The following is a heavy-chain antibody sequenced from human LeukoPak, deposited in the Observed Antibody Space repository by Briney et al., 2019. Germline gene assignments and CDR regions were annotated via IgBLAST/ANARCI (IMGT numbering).Heavy chain of an antibody. CDR2: ISYSGST. Sequence: PSETLSLTCTVSGGSISSSSYYWGWIRQPPGKGLEWIGTISYSGSTYYNPSLKSRVTLSVDTSKNQFSLKLSSVTAADTAVYYCARVAPSEWLGQNDAFDIWGQGTMVTVSS. D-gene: IGHD3-3*01. CDR3: ARVAPSEWLGQNDAFDI. V-gene: IGHV4-39*07. J-gene: IGHJ3*02. CDR1: GGSISSSSYY.